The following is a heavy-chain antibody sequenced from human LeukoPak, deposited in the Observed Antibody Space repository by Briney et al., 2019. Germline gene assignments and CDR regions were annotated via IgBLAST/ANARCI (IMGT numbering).Heavy chain of an antibody. CDR1: GGSFSGYY. D-gene: IGHD6-19*01. J-gene: IGHJ4*02. CDR2: INHSGSA. V-gene: IGHV4-34*01. Sequence: PSETLSLTCAVYGGSFSGYYWSWIRQPPGKGLEWIGEINHSGSANYNPSLKSRVTISVDTSKNQFSLKLSSVTAADTAVYYCARAAGRESSGWFLDYWGQGTLVTVSS. CDR3: ARAAGRESSGWFLDY.